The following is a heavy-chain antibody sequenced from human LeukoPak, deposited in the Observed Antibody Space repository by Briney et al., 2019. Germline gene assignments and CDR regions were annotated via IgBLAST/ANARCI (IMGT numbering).Heavy chain of an antibody. Sequence: PSQTLSLTCTVSGGSISSGSYYWSSIRQPAGKGLEWIGRIYTSGSTNYNPSLKSRVTISVDTSKNQFSLKLSSVTAADTAVYYCARGGDDSSGYYPNWFDPWGQGTLVTVSS. CDR2: IYTSGST. V-gene: IGHV4-61*02. CDR3: ARGGDDSSGYYPNWFDP. CDR1: GGSISSGSYY. J-gene: IGHJ5*02. D-gene: IGHD3-22*01.